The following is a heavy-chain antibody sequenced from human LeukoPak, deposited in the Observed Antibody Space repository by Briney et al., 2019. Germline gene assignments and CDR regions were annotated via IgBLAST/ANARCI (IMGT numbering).Heavy chain of an antibody. V-gene: IGHV3-30*18. D-gene: IGHD1-26*01. J-gene: IGHJ4*02. CDR1: GFSFSAYG. Sequence: GWSLRLSCAASGFSFSAYGMHWVRQAPGKGLEWVAAISYDGSNKYYADSLKGRFTISRDNSKNTLYLQMNSLRAEDTAVYYCAKDLSMVGATSYDYWGQGTLVTVSS. CDR3: AKDLSMVGATSYDY. CDR2: ISYDGSNK.